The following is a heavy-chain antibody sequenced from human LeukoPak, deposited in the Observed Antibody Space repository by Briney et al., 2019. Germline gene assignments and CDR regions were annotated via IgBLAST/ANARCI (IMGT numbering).Heavy chain of an antibody. V-gene: IGHV1-24*01. Sequence: ASVKVSCKVSGYTLTELSMHWVRQAPGKGLEWMGGFDPEDGETIYAQKFQGRVTMTEDTSTDTACMELSSLRSEDTAVYYCATGDCSSTSCYPLDYWGQGTLVTVSS. J-gene: IGHJ4*02. CDR1: GYTLTELS. CDR3: ATGDCSSTSCYPLDY. CDR2: FDPEDGET. D-gene: IGHD2-2*01.